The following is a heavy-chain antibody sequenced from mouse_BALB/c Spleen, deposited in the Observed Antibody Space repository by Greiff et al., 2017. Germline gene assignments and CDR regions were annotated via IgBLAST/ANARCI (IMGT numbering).Heavy chain of an antibody. D-gene: IGHD1-1*01. CDR3: ARYYGSSPHFDY. Sequence: EVKLVESGPSLVKPSQTLSLTCSVTGDSITSGYWNWIRKFPGNKLEYMGYISYSGSTYYNPSLKSRISITRDTSKNQYYLQLNSVTTEDTATYYCARYYGSSPHFDYWGQGTTLTVSS. CDR1: GDSITSGY. J-gene: IGHJ2*01. CDR2: ISYSGST. V-gene: IGHV3-8*02.